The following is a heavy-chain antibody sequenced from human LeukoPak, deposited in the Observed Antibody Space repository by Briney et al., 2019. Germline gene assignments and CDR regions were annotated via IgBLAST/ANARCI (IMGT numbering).Heavy chain of an antibody. D-gene: IGHD1-26*01. J-gene: IGHJ4*02. CDR2: ISYDGSNK. CDR1: GFTFSSYA. V-gene: IGHV3-30-3*01. CDR3: ARERGELGAPFDY. Sequence: PGRSLRLSCAASGFTFSSYAMHWVRQAPGKGLEWVAVISYDGSNKYYADSVKGRFTISRDNSKNTLYLQMNSLRAEDTAVYYCARERGELGAPFDYWGQGTLVTVSS.